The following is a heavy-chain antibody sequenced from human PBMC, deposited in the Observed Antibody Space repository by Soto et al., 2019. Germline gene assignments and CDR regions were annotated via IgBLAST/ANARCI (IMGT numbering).Heavy chain of an antibody. CDR2: FNPANRNT. V-gene: IGHV1-18*01. CDR3: ARVRFGAPFDF. D-gene: IGHD3-16*01. J-gene: IGHJ4*02. CDR1: GYTFTNYG. Sequence: ASVKVSCKVSGYTFTNYGINWVRQAPGQGLEWVGWFNPANRNTNYAQKFQDRVSMTTDTSTNTAYMELRRLRSHDTAVYYCARVRFGAPFDFWGQGTLVTV.